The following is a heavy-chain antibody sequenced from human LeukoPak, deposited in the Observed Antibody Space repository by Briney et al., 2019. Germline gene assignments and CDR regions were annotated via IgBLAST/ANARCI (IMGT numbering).Heavy chain of an antibody. D-gene: IGHD6-6*01. CDR1: GGSISSTGYY. J-gene: IGHJ6*03. CDR2: IYYSANT. V-gene: IGHV4-39*02. CDR3: ARRVVEYSSSYGGGDFHMDV. Sequence: SETLSLTCTVSGGSISSTGYYWGWIRQPPGKGLEWIGNIYYSANTYYNPSLKSRVTISVDTSKNHFSLKLSSVTAADTAVYYWARRVVEYSSSYGGGDFHMDVWGKGTTVTVSS.